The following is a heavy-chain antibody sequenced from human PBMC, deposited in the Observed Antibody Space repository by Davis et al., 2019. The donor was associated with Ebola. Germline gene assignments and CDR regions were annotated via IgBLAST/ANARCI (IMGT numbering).Heavy chain of an antibody. J-gene: IGHJ3*02. CDR3: ARDSRESAFDI. CDR1: GFTFDTYE. CDR2: ISIDGTVT. D-gene: IGHD6-13*01. Sequence: GESLKISCAASGFTFDTYEMHWVRQAPGKGLEWISYISIDGTVTLYAYSVKGRFTISRDNAKNSLYLQMNSLRAKDTAVYYCARDSRESAFDIWGQGTMVTVSS. V-gene: IGHV3-48*03.